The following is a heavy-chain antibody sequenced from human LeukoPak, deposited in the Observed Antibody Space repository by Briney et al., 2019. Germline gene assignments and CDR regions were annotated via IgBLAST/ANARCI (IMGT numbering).Heavy chain of an antibody. Sequence: TSSETLSLTCTVSGASFTSDDQYWNWIRQSPGKGLEWIGSIHPSGMLYNNPSLESRVTMSRDTSKNQFSLNLNSVTAADTAVYFCSRGLDSRKLGYWGQGILVTVSS. J-gene: IGHJ4*02. CDR2: IHPSGML. CDR1: GASFTSDDQY. V-gene: IGHV4-31*03. D-gene: IGHD3-22*01. CDR3: SRGLDSRKLGY.